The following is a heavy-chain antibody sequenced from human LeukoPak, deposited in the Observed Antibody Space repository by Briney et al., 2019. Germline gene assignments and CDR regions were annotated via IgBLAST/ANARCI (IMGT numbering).Heavy chain of an antibody. Sequence: GGSLRLSCAASGFTFSSYGMSWVRQAPGKGLEWVSAISGSGGSIGYADSVKGRFTISRDNAKNSLYLQMNSLRAEDTALYYCAKDVLGSSGWPWGQGTLVTVSS. J-gene: IGHJ5*02. CDR3: AKDVLGSSGWP. D-gene: IGHD6-19*01. CDR2: ISGSGGSI. V-gene: IGHV3-23*01. CDR1: GFTFSSYG.